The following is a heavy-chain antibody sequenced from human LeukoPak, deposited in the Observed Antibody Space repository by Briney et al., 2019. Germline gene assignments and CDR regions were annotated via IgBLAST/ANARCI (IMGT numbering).Heavy chain of an antibody. CDR1: GYTFTSYG. J-gene: IGHJ4*02. CDR3: AASDYGDVFDY. V-gene: IGHV1-18*04. D-gene: IGHD4-17*01. Sequence: ASVKVSCKASGYTFTSYGISWVRQAPGQGLEWMGWISAYNGNTNNAQKLQGRVTMTTDTSTSTAYMELRSLRSDDTAVYYCAASDYGDVFDYWGQGTLVTVSS. CDR2: ISAYNGNT.